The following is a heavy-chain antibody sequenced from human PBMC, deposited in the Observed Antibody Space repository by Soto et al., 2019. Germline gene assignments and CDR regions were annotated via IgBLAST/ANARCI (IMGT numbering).Heavy chain of an antibody. V-gene: IGHV3-7*01. CDR3: VGDGNNWNDFDY. Sequence: EVQLVESGGGLVQPGGSLRLSCAAPTFIFSTFWMTWVRQAPGKGLEWVANIKRDGSETHYADSVKGRFTISRDNAKNSLLLQMNSLVVEDTAVYYGVGDGNNWNDFDYWGQGTLVTVSS. D-gene: IGHD1-20*01. CDR1: TFIFSTFW. CDR2: IKRDGSET. J-gene: IGHJ4*02.